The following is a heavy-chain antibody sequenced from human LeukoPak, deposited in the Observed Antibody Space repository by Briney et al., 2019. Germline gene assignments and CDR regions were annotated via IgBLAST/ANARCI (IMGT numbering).Heavy chain of an antibody. J-gene: IGHJ4*02. V-gene: IGHV5-51*01. Sequence: KPGESLKISCEGSGYSFTGYWIAWVRQMPGKGLEWMGIIYPGDSDTRYSPSFQGQVTISADKSISTAYLQWSSLKASDTAIYYCARRLEGLATFDYWGQGTLVTVSS. CDR2: IYPGDSDT. CDR1: GYSFTGYW. CDR3: ARRLEGLATFDY. D-gene: IGHD5-12*01.